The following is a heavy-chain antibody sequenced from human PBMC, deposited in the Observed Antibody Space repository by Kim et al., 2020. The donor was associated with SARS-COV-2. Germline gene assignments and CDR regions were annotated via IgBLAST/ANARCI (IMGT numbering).Heavy chain of an antibody. CDR3: AREGRGSGSFYYFDY. Sequence: SETLSLTCTVSGGSISSYYWSWIRQPPGKGLEWIGYIYYSGSTNYNPSLKSRVTVSVDTSKNQFSLKLSSVTAADTAVYYCAREGRGSGSFYYFDYWGQGTLVTVSS. D-gene: IGHD1-26*01. V-gene: IGHV4-59*01. CDR1: GGSISSYY. J-gene: IGHJ4*02. CDR2: IYYSGST.